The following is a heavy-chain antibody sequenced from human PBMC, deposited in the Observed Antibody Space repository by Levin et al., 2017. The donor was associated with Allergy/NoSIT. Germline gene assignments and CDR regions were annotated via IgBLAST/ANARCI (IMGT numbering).Heavy chain of an antibody. CDR3: VWAQTGYVSPFGF. Sequence: PSETLSLTCSVSGGSTRLGGYYWGWLRQHPVKGLEWLGYIYYSGETFYNPSVESPLVISHDTSENQFSLKLTSLTAADTAVYYCVWAQTGYVSPFGFWGPGSLVTVSS. J-gene: IGHJ4*02. CDR1: GGSTRLGGYY. CDR2: IYYSGET. D-gene: IGHD3-9*01. V-gene: IGHV4-31*01.